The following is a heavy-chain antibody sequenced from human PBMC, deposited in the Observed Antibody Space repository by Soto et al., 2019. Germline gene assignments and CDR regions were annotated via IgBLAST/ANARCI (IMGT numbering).Heavy chain of an antibody. J-gene: IGHJ6*02. D-gene: IGHD3-3*01. CDR3: ARDVRDGYNFLSYYYYYYYGMDV. CDR1: GYTFTSYY. Sequence: ASVKVSCKASGYTFTSYYMHWVRQAPGQGLEWMGIINPSGGSTSYAQKFQGRVTMTRDTSTSTVYMELSSLRSEDTAVYYCARDVRDGYNFLSYYYYYYYGMDVWGQGTTVTVSS. CDR2: INPSGGST. V-gene: IGHV1-46*01.